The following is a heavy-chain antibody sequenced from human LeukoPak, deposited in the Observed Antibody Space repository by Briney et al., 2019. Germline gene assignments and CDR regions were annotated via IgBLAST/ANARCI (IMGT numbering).Heavy chain of an antibody. J-gene: IGHJ3*02. D-gene: IGHD2-21*01. Sequence: PGGSLRLSCAASGFTFSSYGMHWVRQAPGKGLEWVAFIRYGGSDKYYADSVKGRFTISRDNSKNTLYLQMNSLRAEDTAVYYCAKDDPIPSAFDIWGQGTMVTVSS. CDR3: AKDDPIPSAFDI. V-gene: IGHV3-30*02. CDR1: GFTFSSYG. CDR2: IRYGGSDK.